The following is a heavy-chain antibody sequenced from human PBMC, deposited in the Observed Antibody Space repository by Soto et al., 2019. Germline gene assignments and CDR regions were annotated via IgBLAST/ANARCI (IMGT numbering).Heavy chain of an antibody. J-gene: IGHJ4*02. D-gene: IGHD3-10*01. CDR2: IIPIFGTA. V-gene: IGHV1-69*01. CDR3: ARSNFPFYGSGSYRRFDY. Sequence: QVQLVQSGAEVKKPGSSVKVSCKASGGTFSSYAISWVRQAPGQGLEWMGGIIPIFGTANYAQKFKGRVTITADESTSTAYMELSSLRSEDTAVYYCARSNFPFYGSGSYRRFDYWGQGTLVTVSS. CDR1: GGTFSSYA.